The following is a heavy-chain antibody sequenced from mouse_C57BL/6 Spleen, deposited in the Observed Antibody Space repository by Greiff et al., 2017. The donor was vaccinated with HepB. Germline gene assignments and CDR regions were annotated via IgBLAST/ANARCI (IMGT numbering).Heavy chain of an antibody. J-gene: IGHJ4*01. CDR3: ARVTTVVAPYAMDY. V-gene: IGHV1-7*01. D-gene: IGHD1-1*01. CDR2: INPSSGYT. Sequence: VQRVESGAELAKPGASVKLSCKASGYTFTSYWLHWVTQRPGQGLEWIGYINPSSGYTKYNQKFKDKATLTADKSSSTAYMQLSSLTYEDSAVNYCARVTTVVAPYAMDYWGQGTSVTVSS. CDR1: GYTFTSYW.